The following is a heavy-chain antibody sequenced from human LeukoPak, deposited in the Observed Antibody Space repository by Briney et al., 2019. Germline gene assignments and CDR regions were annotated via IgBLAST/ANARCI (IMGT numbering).Heavy chain of an antibody. D-gene: IGHD2-21*01. CDR1: GYSFTSYW. Sequence: GESLRISCKGSGYSFTSYWIGWVRQMPGKGLEWMGIIYPGDSDTRYSPSFQGQVTISADKSISTAYLQWSSLKASDAAMYYCARRYRNLFHEYFDYWGQGTLVTVSS. CDR2: IYPGDSDT. J-gene: IGHJ4*02. V-gene: IGHV5-51*01. CDR3: ARRYRNLFHEYFDY.